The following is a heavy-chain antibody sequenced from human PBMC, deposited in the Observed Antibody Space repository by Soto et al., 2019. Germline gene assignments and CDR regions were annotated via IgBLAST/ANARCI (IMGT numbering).Heavy chain of an antibody. Sequence: TSETLSLTCAVYGGSFSDYFWSWIRQPPGKGLEWIGEISHSGGTNYTPSLKSRLTISVDTSKNQFSLKLSSVTAADTAVYYCARRYGYAFDIWGQGTMVTVSS. CDR1: GGSFSDYF. CDR3: ARRYGYAFDI. CDR2: ISHSGGT. V-gene: IGHV4-34*01. D-gene: IGHD4-17*01. J-gene: IGHJ3*02.